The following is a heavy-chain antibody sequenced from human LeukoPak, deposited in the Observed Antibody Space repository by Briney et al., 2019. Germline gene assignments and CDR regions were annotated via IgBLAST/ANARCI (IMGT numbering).Heavy chain of an antibody. D-gene: IGHD6-13*01. CDR1: GFTFSSYS. V-gene: IGHV3-21*01. CDR3: AREWQGGIAAAGTRIEGDY. CDR2: ISSSSSYI. Sequence: GGSLRLSCAASGFTFSSYSMNWVRQAPGEGLEWVSSISSSSSYIYYADSVKGRFTISRDNAKNSLYLQMNSLRVEDTAVYYCAREWQGGIAAAGTRIEGDYWGQGTLVAVSS. J-gene: IGHJ4*02.